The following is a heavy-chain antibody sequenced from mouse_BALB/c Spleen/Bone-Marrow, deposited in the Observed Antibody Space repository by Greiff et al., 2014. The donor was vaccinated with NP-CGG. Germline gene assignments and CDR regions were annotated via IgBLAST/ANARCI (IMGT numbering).Heavy chain of an antibody. V-gene: IGHV1S81*02. D-gene: IGHD2-1*01. CDR2: INPSNSRT. Sequence: SGAELVKPGASVKLSCKASGYTFTTYWMQWVKQRPGQGLEWIGEINPSNSRTNYNEKFKRKATLTVDKSSSTAYMQLSSLTSEDSAVYYCARGDGKYAFAYWGQGTLVTVSA. CDR1: GYTFTTYW. CDR3: ARGDGKYAFAY. J-gene: IGHJ3*01.